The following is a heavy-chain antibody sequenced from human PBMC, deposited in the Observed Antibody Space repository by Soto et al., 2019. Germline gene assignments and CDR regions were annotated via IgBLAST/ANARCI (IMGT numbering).Heavy chain of an antibody. D-gene: IGHD3-22*01. CDR1: GGTFSSYA. Sequence: SVKVSCKASGGTFSSYAISWVRQAPGQGLEWMGGIIPIFGTANYAQKFQGRVTITADKSTSTAYMELSSLRSEDTAVYYCATHDSSGYRTGAYFDYWGQGTLVTVSS. CDR2: IIPIFGTA. J-gene: IGHJ4*02. V-gene: IGHV1-69*06. CDR3: ATHDSSGYRTGAYFDY.